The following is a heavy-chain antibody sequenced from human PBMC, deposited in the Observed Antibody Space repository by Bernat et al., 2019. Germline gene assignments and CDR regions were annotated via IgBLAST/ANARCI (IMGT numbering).Heavy chain of an antibody. Sequence: QVQLQESGPGLVKPSQTLSLTCTVSGGSISSGGYYWSWIRQHPGKGLEWIGSIYHSGSTYYNPSLKSRVTISIDTSKNQFSLKLNSVTAADTAVYYCARVTCSGGSCYLVYWGQGTLVTVSS. D-gene: IGHD2-15*01. J-gene: IGHJ4*02. CDR2: IYHSGST. CDR3: ARVTCSGGSCYLVY. V-gene: IGHV4-31*03. CDR1: GGSISSGGYY.